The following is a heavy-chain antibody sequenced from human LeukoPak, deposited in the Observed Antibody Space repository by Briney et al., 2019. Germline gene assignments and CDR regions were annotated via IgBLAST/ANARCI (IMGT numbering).Heavy chain of an antibody. CDR1: GGPISSSSYY. D-gene: IGHD3-10*01. CDR3: ARHRSGSFRHYYYYMDV. V-gene: IGHV4-39*01. CDR2: IYYSGST. J-gene: IGHJ6*03. Sequence: SETLSLTCTVSGGPISSSSYYWGWIRQPPGKGLEWIGSIYYSGSTYYNPSLKSRVTISVDTSKNQFSLKLSSVTAADTAVYYCARHRSGSFRHYYYYMDVWGKGTTVTVSS.